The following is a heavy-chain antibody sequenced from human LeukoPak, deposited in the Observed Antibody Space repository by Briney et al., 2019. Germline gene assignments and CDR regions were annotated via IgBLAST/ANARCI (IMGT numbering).Heavy chain of an antibody. CDR2: ISSSSSYI. V-gene: IGHV3-21*01. CDR1: GFTFSSYS. D-gene: IGHD3-16*01. Sequence: GGSLRLSCAASGFTFSSYSMNWVRQAPGKGLEWVSSISSSSSYIYYADSVKGRFTISRDNAKHSLYLQMNSLRAEDTAVYYCARDRHWASSFDYWGQGTLVTVSS. J-gene: IGHJ4*02. CDR3: ARDRHWASSFDY.